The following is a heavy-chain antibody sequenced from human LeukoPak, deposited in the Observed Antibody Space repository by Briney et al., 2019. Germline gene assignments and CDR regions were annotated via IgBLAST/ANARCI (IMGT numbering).Heavy chain of an antibody. D-gene: IGHD2-21*01. CDR1: GFTFSSYS. CDR3: AKDIFRWSFDY. CDR2: ISSSSSTI. Sequence: GGSLRLSCAASGFTFSSYSMNWVRQAPGKGLEWVSYISSSSSTIYYADSVKGRFTISRDNSKNTLYLQMNSLRADDTATYFCAKDIFRWSFDYWAQGVLVTVSS. J-gene: IGHJ4*02. V-gene: IGHV3-48*01.